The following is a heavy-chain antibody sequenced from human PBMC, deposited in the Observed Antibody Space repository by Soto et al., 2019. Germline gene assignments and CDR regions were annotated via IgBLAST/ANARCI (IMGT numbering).Heavy chain of an antibody. Sequence: QVQLVESGGGVVQPGRSLRLSCAASGFTFSSYGMHWVRQAPGKGLEWVAVISYDGSNKYYADSVKGRFTISRDNSKNTLYLQMNSLRAEDTAVYYCAKGEWNNPFDYWGQGTLVTVSS. CDR1: GFTFSSYG. D-gene: IGHD3-3*01. CDR2: ISYDGSNK. CDR3: AKGEWNNPFDY. V-gene: IGHV3-30*18. J-gene: IGHJ4*02.